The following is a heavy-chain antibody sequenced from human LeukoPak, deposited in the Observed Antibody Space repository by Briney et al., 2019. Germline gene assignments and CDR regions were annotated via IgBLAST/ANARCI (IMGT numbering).Heavy chain of an antibody. CDR2: ISAYNGAT. CDR1: GCTFSSYS. CDR3: ARDRSSSWYYFDY. D-gene: IGHD6-19*01. J-gene: IGHJ4*02. Sequence: ASVKVSCKASGCTFSSYSISWVRQAPGQGLEWMGWISAYNGATKYAQKFQGRVTMTTDTSTSTAYVELRSLRSDDTALYYCARDRSSSWYYFDYWGLGTLVTVSS. V-gene: IGHV1-18*01.